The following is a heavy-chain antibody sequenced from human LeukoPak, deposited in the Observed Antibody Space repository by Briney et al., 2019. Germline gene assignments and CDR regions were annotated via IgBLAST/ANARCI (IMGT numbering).Heavy chain of an antibody. V-gene: IGHV4-4*02. CDR2: INHSGST. CDR3: AREGTSYYDSSGYRY. CDR1: GGSISSSNW. J-gene: IGHJ4*02. D-gene: IGHD3-22*01. Sequence: SGTLSLTCAVSGGSISSSNWWSWVRQPPGKGLEWIGEINHSGSTNYNPSLKSRVTISVDTSKNQFSLKLSSVTAADTAVYYCAREGTSYYDSSGYRYWGQGTLVTVSS.